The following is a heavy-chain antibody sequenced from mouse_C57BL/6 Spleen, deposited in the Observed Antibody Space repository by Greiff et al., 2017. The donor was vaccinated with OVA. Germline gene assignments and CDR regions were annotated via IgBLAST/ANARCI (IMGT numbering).Heavy chain of an antibody. CDR2: ISSGSSTI. D-gene: IGHD1-1*01. Sequence: EVMLVESGGGLVKPGGSLKLSCAASGFTFSDYGMHWVRQAPEKGLEWVAYISSGSSTIYYADTVKGRFTISRDNAKNTLFLQMTSLRSEDTAMYYCASYYYGSRSFDYWGQGTTLTVSS. CDR1: GFTFSDYG. CDR3: ASYYYGSRSFDY. V-gene: IGHV5-17*01. J-gene: IGHJ2*01.